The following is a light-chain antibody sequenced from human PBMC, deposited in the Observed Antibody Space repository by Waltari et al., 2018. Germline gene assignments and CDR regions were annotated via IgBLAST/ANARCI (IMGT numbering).Light chain of an antibody. J-gene: IGLJ2*01. Sequence: QSVLTQPPSASETPGQRITISCSGINSTIGNNHASWYQQLPGTTPKLLIYGNHQRPSGVPDRFSGSKSGASASLAISGLRSEDEADYYCAVWDDSLSAVVFGGGTKLTV. CDR1: NSTIGNNH. CDR3: AVWDDSLSAVV. CDR2: GNH. V-gene: IGLV1-47*01.